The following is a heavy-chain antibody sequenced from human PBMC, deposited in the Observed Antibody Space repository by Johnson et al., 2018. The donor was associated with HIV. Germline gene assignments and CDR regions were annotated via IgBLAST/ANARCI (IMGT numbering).Heavy chain of an antibody. CDR3: ARVIGYDSSGKAFDM. CDR1: GFTFSSYA. J-gene: IGHJ3*02. CDR2: ISYDGSNK. Sequence: QVQLVESGGGVVQPGRSLRLSCAASGFTFSSYAMHWVRQAPGKGLEWVAVISYDGSNKYYADSVKGRFTISRDNSKNTLYLQMNSLRAEDTALYYCARVIGYDSSGKAFDMWGQGTMVIVSS. V-gene: IGHV3-30-3*01. D-gene: IGHD3-22*01.